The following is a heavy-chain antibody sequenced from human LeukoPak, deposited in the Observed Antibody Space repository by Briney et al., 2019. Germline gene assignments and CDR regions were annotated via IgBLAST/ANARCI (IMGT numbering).Heavy chain of an antibody. Sequence: PGGSLRLSCAASGFTFNTFNMNWVRQAPGKGLEWVSSITSGGDYIYYADSVKGRFTTPRDNAKNSLSLKMNSLRVEDTAVYYCARGHYDVLAASYKWTPDYWGQGTLVTVSS. D-gene: IGHD3-9*01. CDR3: ARGHYDVLAASYKWTPDY. CDR1: GFTFNTFN. J-gene: IGHJ4*02. V-gene: IGHV3-21*01. CDR2: ITSGGDYI.